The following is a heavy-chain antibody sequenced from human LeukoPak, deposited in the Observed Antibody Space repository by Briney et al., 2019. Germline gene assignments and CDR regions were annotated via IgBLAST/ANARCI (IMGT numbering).Heavy chain of an antibody. CDR2: AADSGST. J-gene: IGHJ4*02. CDR1: GGSISSSSYY. D-gene: IGHD4-17*01. Sequence: SETLSLTCTVSGGSISSSSYYWGWIRQPPGKGLEWIGYAADSGSTNYNPSLKSRVTISVDSSTNHFSLRLTSVTAADTAIYYCAARTTVTMYSYFFDSWGQGTLLTVSS. CDR3: AARTTVTMYSYFFDS. V-gene: IGHV4-61*03.